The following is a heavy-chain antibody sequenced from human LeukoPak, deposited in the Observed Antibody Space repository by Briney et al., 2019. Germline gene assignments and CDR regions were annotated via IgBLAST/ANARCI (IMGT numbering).Heavy chain of an antibody. CDR3: AHSGSYYYMDV. V-gene: IGHV4-34*01. CDR2: INHSGST. Sequence: SETLSLTCAVYGGSFSGYYWSWIRQPPGKGLEWIGEINHSGSTNYNPSLKSRVTISVDTSKNQFSLKLSSVTAADTAAYYCAHSGSYYYMDVWGKGTTVTVSS. J-gene: IGHJ6*03. CDR1: GGSFSGYY. D-gene: IGHD1-26*01.